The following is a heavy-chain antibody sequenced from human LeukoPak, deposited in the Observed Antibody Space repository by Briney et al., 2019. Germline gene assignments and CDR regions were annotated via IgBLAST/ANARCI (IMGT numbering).Heavy chain of an antibody. V-gene: IGHV4-39*07. J-gene: IGHJ4*02. CDR1: GGSISSSSYY. D-gene: IGHD2-2*01. CDR2: IYYSGCT. CDR3: ARVSPGAYCSSTSCYFVAGKYYFDY. Sequence: PSETLSLTCTVSGGSISSSSYYWGWIRQPPGKGLEWIGSIYYSGCTYYNPSLKSRVTISVDTSKNQFSLKLSSVTAADTAVYYCARVSPGAYCSSTSCYFVAGKYYFDYWGQGTLVTVSS.